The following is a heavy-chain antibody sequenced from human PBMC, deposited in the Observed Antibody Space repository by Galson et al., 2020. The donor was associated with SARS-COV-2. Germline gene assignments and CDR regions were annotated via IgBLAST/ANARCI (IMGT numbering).Heavy chain of an antibody. CDR3: ARHVYGYSDGFDY. D-gene: IGHD5-18*01. CDR1: GDSIRSSNRY. V-gene: IGHV4-39*01. CDR2: IDYSGVT. J-gene: IGHJ4*02. Sequence: SETLSLTCTVSGDSIRSSNRYWGWIRQPPGKGLEWIGSIDYSGVTDYNPSLTSRVTISVDTSKNQLSLKLSSVTAADTAVFYCARHVYGYSDGFDYWGQGNLVSVSS.